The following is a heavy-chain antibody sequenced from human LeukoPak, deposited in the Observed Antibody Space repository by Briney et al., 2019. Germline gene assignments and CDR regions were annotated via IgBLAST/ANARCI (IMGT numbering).Heavy chain of an antibody. J-gene: IGHJ4*02. CDR3: APLPRRDWNPGDGGY. V-gene: IGHV1-24*01. CDR1: GYTLTELS. CDR2: FDPEDGET. D-gene: IGHD1-1*01. Sequence: ASVKVSCKVSGYTLTELSMHWVRQAPGKGLEWVGGFDPEDGETIYAQKFQSRVTMTEDTSTDTAYMELSSVRSEDTAVYYCAPLPRRDWNPGDGGYWGQGTLVTVSS.